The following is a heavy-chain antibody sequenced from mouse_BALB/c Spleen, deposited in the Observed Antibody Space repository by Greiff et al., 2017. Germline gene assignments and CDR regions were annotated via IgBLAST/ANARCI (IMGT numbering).Heavy chain of an antibody. CDR2: ISYDGSN. J-gene: IGHJ3*01. V-gene: IGHV3-6*02. CDR1: GYSITSGYY. D-gene: IGHD2-1*01. CDR3: ARDGGNPFAY. Sequence: ESGPGLVKPSQSLSLTCSVTGYSITSGYYWNWIRQFPGNKLEWMGYISYDGSNNYNPSLKNRISITRDTSKNQFFLKLNSVTTEDTATYYCARDGGNPFAYWGQGTLVTVSA.